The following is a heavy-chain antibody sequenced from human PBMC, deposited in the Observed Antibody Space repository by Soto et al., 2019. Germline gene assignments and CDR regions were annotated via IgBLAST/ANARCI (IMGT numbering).Heavy chain of an antibody. V-gene: IGHV3-7*01. CDR1: GYTFTFSSYW. D-gene: IGHD2-15*01. J-gene: IGHJ4*02. CDR3: ATGRYCSGGSCYIDY. Sequence: GASVKVSCKASGYTFTFSSYWMSWVRQAPGKGLEWVANIKQDGSEKYYVDSVKGRFTISRDNAKNSLYLQMNSLRAEDTAVYYCATGRYCSGGSCYIDYWGQGTLVTVSS. CDR2: IKQDGSEK.